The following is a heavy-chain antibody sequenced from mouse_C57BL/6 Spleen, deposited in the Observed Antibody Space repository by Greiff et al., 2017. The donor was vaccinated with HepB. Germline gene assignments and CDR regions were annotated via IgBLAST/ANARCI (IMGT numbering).Heavy chain of an antibody. D-gene: IGHD1-1*01. Sequence: EVMLVESEGGLVQPGSSMKLSCTASGFTFSDYYMAWVRQVPEKGLEWVANINYDGSSTYYLDSLKSRFIISRDNAKNILYLQMSSLKSEDTATYYCARDGGYYYGSSYWYFDVWGTGTTVTVSS. J-gene: IGHJ1*03. CDR1: GFTFSDYY. V-gene: IGHV5-16*01. CDR2: INYDGSST. CDR3: ARDGGYYYGSSYWYFDV.